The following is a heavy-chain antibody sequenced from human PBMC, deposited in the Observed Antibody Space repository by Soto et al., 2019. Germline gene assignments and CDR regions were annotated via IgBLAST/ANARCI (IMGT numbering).Heavy chain of an antibody. D-gene: IGHD3-22*01. CDR3: ACDFRYYYDSSGYYAPFHY. Sequence: SSVKVSCKASGYTFTSYGISWVRQAPGQGLEWMGWISAYNGNTNYAQKLQGRVTMTTDTSTSTAYMELRSLRSDDTAVYYCACDFRYYYDSSGYYAPFHYWGQGTLVTVSS. CDR2: ISAYNGNT. V-gene: IGHV1-18*01. J-gene: IGHJ4*02. CDR1: GYTFTSYG.